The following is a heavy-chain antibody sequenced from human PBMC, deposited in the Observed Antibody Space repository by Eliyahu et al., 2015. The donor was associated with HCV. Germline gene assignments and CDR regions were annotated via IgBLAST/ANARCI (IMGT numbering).Heavy chain of an antibody. V-gene: IGHV3-30*02. CDR1: GFSFSKYG. D-gene: IGHD2-21*01. Sequence: QVQLVESGGGVVQPGGSLRLSCAASGFSFSKYGMHWVRQAPGKGLEWLGFKGFEESTKFYAESVEGRITISRDNSKNTLYLQINSLRNEDTGLYFCAKEDSRRFNYPAVIDHWGQGTLVTVSS. CDR2: KGFEESTK. J-gene: IGHJ4*02. CDR3: AKEDSRRFNYPAVIDH.